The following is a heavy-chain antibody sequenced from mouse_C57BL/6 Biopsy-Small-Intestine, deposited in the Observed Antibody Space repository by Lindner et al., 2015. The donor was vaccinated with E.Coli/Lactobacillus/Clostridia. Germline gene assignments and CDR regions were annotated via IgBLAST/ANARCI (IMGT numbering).Heavy chain of an antibody. CDR3: AKEGPFPLPAYSGFDL. D-gene: IGHD2-10*01. Sequence: SVKVSCKASAYTFTNFYIHWVRQAPGQGLEWMGTMNPNGGSKDYAQRFQGRLTMTTDTSTTTAYMELRGLQSDDTAVYFCAKEGPFPLPAYSGFDLWGQGTLVTVSS. CDR2: MNPNGGSK. CDR1: AYTFTNFY. V-gene: IGHV1S12*01. J-gene: IGHJ4*01.